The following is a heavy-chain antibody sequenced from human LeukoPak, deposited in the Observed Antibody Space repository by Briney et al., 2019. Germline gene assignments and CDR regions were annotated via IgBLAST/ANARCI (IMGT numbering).Heavy chain of an antibody. V-gene: IGHV1-8*03. D-gene: IGHD3-3*01. J-gene: IGHJ4*02. CDR1: GYTFASYG. CDR3: ARGAFRYYDFWSGYYRQYYFDY. Sequence: ASVKVSCKASGYTFASYGINWVRQATGQGLEWMGWMNPNSGNTGYAQKFQGRVTITRNTSISTAYMELSSLRSEDTAVYYCARGAFRYYDFWSGYYRQYYFDYWGQGTLVTVSS. CDR2: MNPNSGNT.